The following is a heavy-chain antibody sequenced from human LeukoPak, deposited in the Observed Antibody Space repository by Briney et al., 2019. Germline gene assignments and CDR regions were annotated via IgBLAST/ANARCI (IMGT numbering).Heavy chain of an antibody. Sequence: PSETLSLTCTVSGVSISRSAYHWGWIRQPPGKGLEWVGNIYYGGSTIYNPSLKSRVTISVDTSKNQFSLKLSSVTAADTAVYYCASRLQLVFDPWGQGTLVTVSS. D-gene: IGHD4-11*01. V-gene: IGHV4-39*01. J-gene: IGHJ5*02. CDR2: IYYGGST. CDR3: ASRLQLVFDP. CDR1: GVSISRSAYH.